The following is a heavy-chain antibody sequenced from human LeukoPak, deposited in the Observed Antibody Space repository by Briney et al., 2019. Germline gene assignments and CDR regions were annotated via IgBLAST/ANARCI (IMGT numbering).Heavy chain of an antibody. D-gene: IGHD3-10*01. V-gene: IGHV3-9*01. J-gene: IGHJ3*02. CDR3: AKGTGSYIHDAFDI. Sequence: PGGSLRLSCAASGFTFDDYAMHWVRQAPGKGLGWVSGISWNSGSIGYADSVKGRFTTSRDNAKNSLYLQMNSLRAEDTALYYCAKGTGSYIHDAFDIWGQGTMVTVSS. CDR1: GFTFDDYA. CDR2: ISWNSGSI.